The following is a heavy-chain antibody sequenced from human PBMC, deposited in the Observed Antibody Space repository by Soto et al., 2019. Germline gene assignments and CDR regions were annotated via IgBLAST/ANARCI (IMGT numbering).Heavy chain of an antibody. J-gene: IGHJ4*02. CDR1: GRSFSGYY. CDR3: NLGIAVAGYYFDY. CDR2: INHSGST. Sequence: SETLSLTCAVYGRSFSGYYWSWIRQPPGKGLEWIGEINHSGSTNYNPSLKSRVTISVDTSKNQFSLKLSSVTAADTAVYYCNLGIAVAGYYFDYWGQGTLVTVSS. V-gene: IGHV4-34*01. D-gene: IGHD6-19*01.